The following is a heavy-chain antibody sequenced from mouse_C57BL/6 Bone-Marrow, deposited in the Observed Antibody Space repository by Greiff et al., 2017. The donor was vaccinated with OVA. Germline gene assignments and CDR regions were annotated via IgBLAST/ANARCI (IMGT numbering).Heavy chain of an antibody. D-gene: IGHD1-1*01. CDR1: GFNITDDY. CDR2: IDPENGDT. J-gene: IGHJ1*03. CDR3: TTGITTVVDWYFDV. Sequence: VQLKQSGAELVRPGASVKLSCTASGFNITDDYMHWVKQRPEQGLEWIGWIDPENGDTEYASKFQGKATITADTSSNTAYLQLSSLTSEDTAVDYCTTGITTVVDWYFDVWGTGTTVTVSS. V-gene: IGHV14-4*01.